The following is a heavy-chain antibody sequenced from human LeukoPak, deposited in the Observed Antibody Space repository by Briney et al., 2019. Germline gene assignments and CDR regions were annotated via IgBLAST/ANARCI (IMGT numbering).Heavy chain of an antibody. CDR3: AKIGVAVAGTPSGDFDY. D-gene: IGHD6-19*01. V-gene: IGHV1-2*02. Sequence: ASVKVSCKASGYTFTGYYMHWVRQAPGQGLEWMGWINPNSGGTNYAQKFQGRVTMTRDTSISTAYMELSRLRSDDTAVYYCAKIGVAVAGTPSGDFDYWGQGTLVSVSS. CDR1: GYTFTGYY. CDR2: INPNSGGT. J-gene: IGHJ4*02.